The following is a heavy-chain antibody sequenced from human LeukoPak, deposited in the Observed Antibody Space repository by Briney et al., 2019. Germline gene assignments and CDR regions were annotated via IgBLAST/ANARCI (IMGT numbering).Heavy chain of an antibody. CDR1: GFTFSSYA. CDR3: AKDLPAVAYLHGAFDF. D-gene: IGHD6-19*01. V-gene: IGHV3-23*01. Sequence: PGGSLRLSCAASGFTFSSYAMSWVRRAPGKGLEWVSAISGSGESTFYADSVKGRFTISRDNSKNSLYLQMNSLRAEDTALYYCAKDLPAVAYLHGAFDFWGQGTMVTVSS. J-gene: IGHJ3*01. CDR2: ISGSGEST.